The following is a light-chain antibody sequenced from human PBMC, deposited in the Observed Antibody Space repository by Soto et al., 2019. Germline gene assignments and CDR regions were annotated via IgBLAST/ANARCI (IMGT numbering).Light chain of an antibody. CDR2: GAS. CDR3: QQYGSSRT. CDR1: QSVSSSY. Sequence: EIVLTQSPGTLSLSPGERATLSCRASQSVSSSYLAWYQQKPGQAPRLLIYGASSRATGIPDRFSGSGSGTDFTLTISRLEPEYFAVYYCQQYGSSRTFVQGTKLEIK. J-gene: IGKJ1*01. V-gene: IGKV3-20*01.